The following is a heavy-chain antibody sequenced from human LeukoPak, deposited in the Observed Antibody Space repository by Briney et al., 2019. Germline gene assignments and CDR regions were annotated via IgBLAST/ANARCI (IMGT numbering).Heavy chain of an antibody. CDR2: IYYSGST. Sequence: SETLSLTCTVSGGSISSSRYYWGWIRQPPGKGLDWIGSIYYSGSTNYNPSLKSRVTISVDTSKNQFSLKLSSVPAADTAVYYCASSSGSYEGNDYWGQGTLVTVSS. CDR1: GGSISSSRYY. J-gene: IGHJ4*02. CDR3: ASSSGSYEGNDY. D-gene: IGHD1-26*01. V-gene: IGHV4-39*01.